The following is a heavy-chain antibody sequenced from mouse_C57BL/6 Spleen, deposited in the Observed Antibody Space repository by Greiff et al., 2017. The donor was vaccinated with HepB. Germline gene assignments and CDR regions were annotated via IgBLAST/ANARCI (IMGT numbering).Heavy chain of an antibody. J-gene: IGHJ3*01. CDR1: GFSFNTYA. CDR3: VRQTGTGFAY. Sequence: DAGGGLVQPKGSLKLSCAASGFSFNTYAMNWVRQAPGKGLEWVARIRSKSNNYATYYADSVKDRFTISRDDSESMLYLQMNNVKTEDTAMYYCVRQTGTGFAYWGQGTLVTVSA. CDR2: IRSKSNNYAT. D-gene: IGHD4-1*01. V-gene: IGHV10-1*01.